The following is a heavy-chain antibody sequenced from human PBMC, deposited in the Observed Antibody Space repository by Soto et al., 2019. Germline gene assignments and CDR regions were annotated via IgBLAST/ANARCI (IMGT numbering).Heavy chain of an antibody. CDR2: FSGSGGRT. Sequence: GGSLRLSCAASGFAFRSYPMSWVRQAPGKGLEWVSGFSGSGGRTYYGDSVKGRFTISRDNSKNTLYLQMNSLRAEDTAVYYCAKTWLTMYAVVPFDYWGQGTLVTVSS. D-gene: IGHD2-8*01. J-gene: IGHJ4*02. CDR1: GFAFRSYP. CDR3: AKTWLTMYAVVPFDY. V-gene: IGHV3-23*01.